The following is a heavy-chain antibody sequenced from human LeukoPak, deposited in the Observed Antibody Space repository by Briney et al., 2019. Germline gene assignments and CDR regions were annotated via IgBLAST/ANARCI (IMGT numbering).Heavy chain of an antibody. D-gene: IGHD3-3*01. J-gene: IGHJ6*03. CDR3: ARDRYDFWSASLYYYYYYMDV. V-gene: IGHV6-1*01. CDR1: GDSVSSNSAA. CDR2: TYYRSKWYN. Sequence: SQTLSLTCAISGDSVSSNSAAWNWIRQSPSRGLEWLGRTYYRSKWYNDYAVSVKSRITINPDTSKNQFSLQLNSVTPEDTAVYYCARDRYDFWSASLYYYYYYMDVWGKGTTVTVSS.